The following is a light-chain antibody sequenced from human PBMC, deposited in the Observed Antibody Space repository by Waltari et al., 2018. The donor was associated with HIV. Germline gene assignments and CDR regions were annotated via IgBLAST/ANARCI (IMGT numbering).Light chain of an antibody. CDR3: QQYDSYPWS. Sequence: DIQMTQSPSSLFSSVGDKVTITCRASQSVASHVAWYQQKSGAAPKLLIHSASTLDIGVSSKFRCSVSGTEFTLTIDNLQPDDLATYFCQQYDSYPWSFGQGTRVGL. CDR1: QSVASH. CDR2: SAS. V-gene: IGKV1-5*03. J-gene: IGKJ1*01.